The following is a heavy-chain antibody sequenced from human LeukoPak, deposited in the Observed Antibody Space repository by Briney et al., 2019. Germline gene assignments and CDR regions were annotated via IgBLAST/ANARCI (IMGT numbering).Heavy chain of an antibody. CDR1: GGTFSSYA. Sequence: SVKVSCKASGGTFSSYAISWVRQAPGQGLEWMGGIIPIFGTANYAQKFRGRVTITADESTSTAYMELSSLRSEDTAVYYCARGRYSGSYANQLGWGQGTLVTVSS. D-gene: IGHD1-26*01. CDR3: ARGRYSGSYANQLG. CDR2: IIPIFGTA. J-gene: IGHJ4*02. V-gene: IGHV1-69*01.